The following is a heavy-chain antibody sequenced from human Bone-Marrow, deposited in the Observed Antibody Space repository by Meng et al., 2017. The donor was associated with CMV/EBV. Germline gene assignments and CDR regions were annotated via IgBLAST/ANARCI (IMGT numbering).Heavy chain of an antibody. CDR1: GFTFSSYA. D-gene: IGHD2-2*01. Sequence: GESLKISCAASGFTFSSYAMHWVRQAPGKGLEWVAVISYDGSNKYYADSVKGRFTISRDNSKNTLYLQMNSLRAEDTAVYYCARRYCSSTSCFKYWYFDLWGRGTLVTVSS. CDR3: ARRYCSSTSCFKYWYFDL. V-gene: IGHV3-30*04. CDR2: ISYDGSNK. J-gene: IGHJ2*01.